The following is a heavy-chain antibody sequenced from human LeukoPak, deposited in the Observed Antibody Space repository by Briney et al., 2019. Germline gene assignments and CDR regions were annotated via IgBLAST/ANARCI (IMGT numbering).Heavy chain of an antibody. D-gene: IGHD6-6*01. CDR1: GGSISSYY. CDR3: ARDSRYSSSSSHFYYYYMDV. Sequence: SETLSLTCTVSGGSISSYYWSWIRQPPGKGLEWIGYIYYSGSTNYNPSLKNRVTISVDTSKNQFSLKLSSVTAADTAVYYCARDSRYSSSSSHFYYYYMDVWGKGTTVTVSS. J-gene: IGHJ6*03. V-gene: IGHV4-59*12. CDR2: IYYSGST.